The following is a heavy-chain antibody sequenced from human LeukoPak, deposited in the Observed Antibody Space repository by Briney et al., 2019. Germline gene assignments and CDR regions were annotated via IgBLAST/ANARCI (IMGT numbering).Heavy chain of an antibody. CDR2: IYYSGST. CDR3: ARDRVNYYGSGSYPYYCMDV. CDR1: GGSISSYY. V-gene: IGHV4-59*01. D-gene: IGHD3-10*01. J-gene: IGHJ6*03. Sequence: PSETLSLTCTVSGGSISSYYWSWIWQPPGKGLEWIGYIYYSGSTNYNPSLKSRVTISVDTSKNQFSLKLSSVTAADTAVYYCARDRVNYYGSGSYPYYCMDVWGKGTTVTVSS.